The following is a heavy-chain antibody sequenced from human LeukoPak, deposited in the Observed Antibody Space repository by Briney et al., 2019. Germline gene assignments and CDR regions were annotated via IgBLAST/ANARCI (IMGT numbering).Heavy chain of an antibody. CDR1: GFTFSSYW. V-gene: IGHV3-7*01. J-gene: IGHJ3*02. Sequence: GGSLRLSCAASGFTFSSYWMSWVRQALGKGLEWVANIKQDGSEKYYVGSVRGRFTISRDNAKNSLDLQMSSLRAEDTAVYYCARERGGYCSGATCYKAFDIWGQGTMVTVSS. CDR2: IKQDGSEK. CDR3: ARERGGYCSGATCYKAFDI. D-gene: IGHD2-2*02.